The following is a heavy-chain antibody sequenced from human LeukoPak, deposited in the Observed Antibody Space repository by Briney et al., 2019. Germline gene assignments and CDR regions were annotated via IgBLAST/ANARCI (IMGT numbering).Heavy chain of an antibody. J-gene: IGHJ4*02. D-gene: IGHD3-10*01. CDR1: GFTFDDYA. CDR2: ISWNSGSI. Sequence: QSGGSLRLSCTASGFTFDDYAMHWVRQAPGKGLEWVSGISWNSGSIGYADSVKGRFTISRDNAKNSLYLQMNSLRAEDTASYYCAKDLGFGESPPIDYWGQGTLVTVSS. V-gene: IGHV3-9*01. CDR3: AKDLGFGESPPIDY.